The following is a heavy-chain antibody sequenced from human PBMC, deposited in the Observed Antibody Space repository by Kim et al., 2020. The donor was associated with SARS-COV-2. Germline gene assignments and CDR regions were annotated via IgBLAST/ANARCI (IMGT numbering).Heavy chain of an antibody. CDR2: IYYSGST. CDR1: GGSISSSSYY. V-gene: IGHV4-39*01. Sequence: SETLSLTCTVSGGSISSSSYYWGWIRQPPGKGLEWIGSIYYSGSTYYNPSLKSRVTISVDTSKNQFSLKLSSVTAADTAVYYCARLRLTRTVLRYFDWSDYYYYGMDVWGQGTTVTVSS. CDR3: ARLRLTRTVLRYFDWSDYYYYGMDV. D-gene: IGHD3-9*01. J-gene: IGHJ6*02.